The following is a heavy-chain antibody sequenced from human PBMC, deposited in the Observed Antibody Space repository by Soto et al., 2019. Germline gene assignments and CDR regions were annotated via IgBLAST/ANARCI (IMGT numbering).Heavy chain of an antibody. Sequence: EVQLVESGGGLVQPGRSLRLSCAASGFTFDDYAMHWVRQAPGKGLEWVSGISWNSGSIGYADSVKGRFTISRDNAKNSLYLQMNSLRAEDTALYYCAKGGFNDYGDPVDYWGQGTRVTVSS. J-gene: IGHJ4*02. D-gene: IGHD4-17*01. CDR1: GFTFDDYA. CDR3: AKGGFNDYGDPVDY. V-gene: IGHV3-9*01. CDR2: ISWNSGSI.